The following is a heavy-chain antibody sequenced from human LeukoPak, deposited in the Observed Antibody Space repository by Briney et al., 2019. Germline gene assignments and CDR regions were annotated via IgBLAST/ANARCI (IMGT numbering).Heavy chain of an antibody. D-gene: IGHD5-12*01. CDR2: IYTSGST. CDR1: GGSISSYY. J-gene: IGHJ4*02. V-gene: IGHV4-4*07. CDR3: ARDKTYSGYDY. Sequence: SETLTLTCTVSGGSISSYYWSWIRQPAGKGLEWIGRIYTSGSTNYNPSLKSRVTMSVDTSKSQFSLKLSSVTAADTAVYYCARDKTYSGYDYWGQGTLVTVSS.